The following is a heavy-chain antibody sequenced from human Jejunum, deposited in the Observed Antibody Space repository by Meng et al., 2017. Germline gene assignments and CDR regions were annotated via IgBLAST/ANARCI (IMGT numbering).Heavy chain of an antibody. CDR3: AKDVNSGYDAFDI. Sequence: QVQLQEAGPGLVKPSQTLSLTCTVSGASISSDGYYWNWIRQHPGKGLEWIGYIYNRGNTHYNPSLKSRVTMSVDTSKNHFSLELSSVTVADTALYYCAKDVNSGYDAFDIWGQGTVVTVSS. V-gene: IGHV4-31*03. D-gene: IGHD5-12*01. J-gene: IGHJ3*02. CDR1: GASISSDGYY. CDR2: IYNRGNT.